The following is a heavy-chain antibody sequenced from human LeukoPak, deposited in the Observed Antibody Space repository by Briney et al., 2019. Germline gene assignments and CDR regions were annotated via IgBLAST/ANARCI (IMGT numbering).Heavy chain of an antibody. CDR3: ARGGYYGSGNDFRFDP. CDR1: GASLSTYY. V-gene: IGHV4-59*01. CDR2: IHYTGST. D-gene: IGHD3-10*01. J-gene: IGHJ5*02. Sequence: KSSETLSLTCIVSGASLSTYYWSWIRQPPGKGLECIGYIHYTGSTNYNPSLKSRVTISVDTSKSQFSLKLSSVTAADTAIYYCARGGYYGSGNDFRFDPWGQGTLVTVSS.